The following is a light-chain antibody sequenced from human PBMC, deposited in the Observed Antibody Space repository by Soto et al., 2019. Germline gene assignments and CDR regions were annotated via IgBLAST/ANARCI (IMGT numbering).Light chain of an antibody. V-gene: IGKV3-11*01. CDR2: DAS. J-gene: IGKJ5*01. CDR3: QQRSNGIT. Sequence: EIVLTHSPDTLSLSPGERANLSFSASQSVSSYLAWYQQKPGQAPRLLIHDASNRATGIPARFSGSGSGTDFTLTISSLEPEDFAVYYCQQRSNGITFGQGTRLEIK. CDR1: QSVSSY.